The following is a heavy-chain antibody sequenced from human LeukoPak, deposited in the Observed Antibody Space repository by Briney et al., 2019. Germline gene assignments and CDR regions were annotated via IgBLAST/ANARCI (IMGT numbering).Heavy chain of an antibody. V-gene: IGHV1-2*02. J-gene: IGHJ4*02. CDR2: INPNSGGT. CDR3: ARGSIAARPDYFDY. CDR1: GYTFTGYY. Sequence: ASVKISCKASGYTFTGYYMHWVRQAPGQGLEWMGWINPNSGGTNYAQKFQGRVTMTRDTSISTAYMELSRLRSDDTAVYYCARGSIAARPDYFDYWGQGTLVTVSS. D-gene: IGHD6-6*01.